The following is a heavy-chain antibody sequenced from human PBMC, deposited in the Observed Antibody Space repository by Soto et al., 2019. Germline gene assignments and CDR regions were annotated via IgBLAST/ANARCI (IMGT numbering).Heavy chain of an antibody. J-gene: IGHJ5*02. V-gene: IGHV1-18*01. CDR2: ISAYNGNT. Sequence: QVQLVQSGAEVKQPGASVKVSCKASGYTFTSYGISWVRQAPGQGLEWMGWISAYNGNTNYAQKLQGRVTMTTDTSTSTAYMELRSLRSDATAVYYCARAGLIRGSYYVDNWFDPWGQGTLVTVSS. CDR3: ARAGLIRGSYYVDNWFDP. CDR1: GYTFTSYG. D-gene: IGHD1-26*01.